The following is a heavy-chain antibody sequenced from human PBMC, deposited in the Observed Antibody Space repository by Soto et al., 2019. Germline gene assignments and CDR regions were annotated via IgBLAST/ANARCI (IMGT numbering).Heavy chain of an antibody. CDR2: INAGNGNT. CDR3: ARDNLPRLLRYFDWLPNDAFDI. CDR1: GYTFTSYA. Sequence: GASVNVSCKASGYTFTSYAMHWVRQAPGQRLEWMGWINAGNGNTKYSQKFQGRVTITRDTSASTAYMELSSLRSEDTAVYYCARDNLPRLLRYFDWLPNDAFDIWGQGTMVTVSS. V-gene: IGHV1-3*01. D-gene: IGHD3-9*01. J-gene: IGHJ3*02.